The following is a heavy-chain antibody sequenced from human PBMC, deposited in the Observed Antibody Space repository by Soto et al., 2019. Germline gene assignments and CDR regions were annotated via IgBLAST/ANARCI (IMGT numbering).Heavy chain of an antibody. V-gene: IGHV3-7*03. CDR1: GFTFSRFW. CDR2: IQQDGSEK. J-gene: IGHJ4*02. D-gene: IGHD4-17*01. Sequence: VGSLRLSCAVSGFTFSRFWMGWVRQAPGRGLEWVANIQQDGSEKYYVDSVKGRFTMSKDNVKNSLYLQMNSLGAEDTAVYYCARVRYGGYSYYFDYWGQGALVTVSS. CDR3: ARVRYGGYSYYFDY.